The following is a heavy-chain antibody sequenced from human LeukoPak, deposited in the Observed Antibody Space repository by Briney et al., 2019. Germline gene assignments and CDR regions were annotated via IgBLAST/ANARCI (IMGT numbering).Heavy chain of an antibody. CDR3: ARGSKYYDILG. Sequence: PSETLSLTCAVYGGSFSGYYWSWIRQPPGKALEWIGEINHSGSTNYNPSLKSRVTISVDTSKNQFSLKLNSVTAADTAVYYCARGSKYYDILGWGQGTLVTVSS. D-gene: IGHD3-9*01. V-gene: IGHV4-34*01. CDR2: INHSGST. J-gene: IGHJ4*02. CDR1: GGSFSGYY.